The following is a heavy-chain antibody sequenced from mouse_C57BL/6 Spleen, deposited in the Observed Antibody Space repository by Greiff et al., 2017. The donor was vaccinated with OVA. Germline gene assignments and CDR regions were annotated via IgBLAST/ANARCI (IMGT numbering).Heavy chain of an antibody. D-gene: IGHD2-4*01. CDR1: GYSFTDYN. CDR3: ARRVYYEYDGKFAY. CDR2: IIPNYGTT. Sequence: VQLQQSGPALVKPGASVEISCTASGYSFTDYNMNWVKQRNGKSLEWIGVIIPNYGTTSYNQKFKGKATLTVDQSYSTAYMELNSLRSEDSAVYDCARRVYYEYDGKFAYWGKGTLVTVSA. J-gene: IGHJ3*01. V-gene: IGHV1-39*01.